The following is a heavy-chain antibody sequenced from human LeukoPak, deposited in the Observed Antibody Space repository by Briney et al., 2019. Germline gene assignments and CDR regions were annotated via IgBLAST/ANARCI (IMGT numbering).Heavy chain of an antibody. V-gene: IGHV4-59*01. Sequence: PWETLSLTCTVSGGSISSYYWSWIRQPPGKGLEWIGYIYYSGSTNYNPSLKSRVTISVDTSKNQFSLKLSSVTAADTAVYYCARAWSVVVPAAKLFDPWGQGTLVTVSS. J-gene: IGHJ5*02. CDR2: IYYSGST. CDR1: GGSISSYY. D-gene: IGHD2-2*01. CDR3: ARAWSVVVPAAKLFDP.